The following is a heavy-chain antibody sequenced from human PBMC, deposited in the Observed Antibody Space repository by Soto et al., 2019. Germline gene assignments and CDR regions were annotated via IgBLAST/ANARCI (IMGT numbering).Heavy chain of an antibody. CDR3: AKTRWASYSGASPGTFDF. CDR2: ISYEGSKQ. CDR1: GFSFSDFA. D-gene: IGHD1-26*01. V-gene: IGHV3-30*18. J-gene: IGHJ3*01. Sequence: QVQLVESGGGVVQPGRSVRLSCAASGFSFSDFAMHWVRQAPGKGLEWVSLISYEGSKQYYADSVKGRFTISRDNSKNPVYLQMNRLRAEDTAVYFCAKTRWASYSGASPGTFDFWGQGTMVTVSS.